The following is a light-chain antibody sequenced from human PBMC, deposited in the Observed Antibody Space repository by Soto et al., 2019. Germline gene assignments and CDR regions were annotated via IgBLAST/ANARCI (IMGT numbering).Light chain of an antibody. Sequence: EIVLTQSPGPLSLSPGERATLSCRASQSVSSSYLAWYQQKPGQAPRLLIYGASSRATGIPDRFSGSGSGTDFTLTISRLEPEDFAVYYCQQYSSSPLTFGQGTKVEIK. CDR1: QSVSSSY. CDR3: QQYSSSPLT. J-gene: IGKJ1*01. V-gene: IGKV3-20*01. CDR2: GAS.